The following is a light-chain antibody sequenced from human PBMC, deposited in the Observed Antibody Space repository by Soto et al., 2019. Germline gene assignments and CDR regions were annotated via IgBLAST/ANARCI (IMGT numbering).Light chain of an antibody. V-gene: IGLV2-14*01. CDR2: DVS. CDR3: SPYTSTSSPV. CDR1: SSDVGGYNY. Sequence: SVLTHPASGSGSPGQSITISCTGTSSDVGGYNYVSWYQQHPGQAPKLMIYDVSNRPSGVSNRFSGSKSGNTASLTISGLQAEDEVVNIRSPYTSTSSPVFATGPKVPVL. J-gene: IGLJ1*01.